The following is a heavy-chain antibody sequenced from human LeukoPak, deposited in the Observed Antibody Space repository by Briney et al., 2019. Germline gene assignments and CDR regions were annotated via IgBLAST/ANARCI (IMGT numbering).Heavy chain of an antibody. J-gene: IGHJ4*02. D-gene: IGHD3-10*01. CDR2: ISGSGGST. CDR1: GFTFSSYA. V-gene: IGHV3-23*01. Sequence: HPGGSLRLSCAASGFTFSSYAMSWVRQAPGKGLEWVSAISGSGGSTYYADSVKGRFTISRDNSKNTLYLQMNSLRAEDTAVYYSAKDSAMVRGVLDYWGQGTLVTVSS. CDR3: AKDSAMVRGVLDY.